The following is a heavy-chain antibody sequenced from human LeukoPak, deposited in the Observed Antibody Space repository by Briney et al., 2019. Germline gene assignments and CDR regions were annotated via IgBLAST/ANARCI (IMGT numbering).Heavy chain of an antibody. CDR1: GVSISSSNSY. D-gene: IGHD6-19*01. CDR2: IYYSGNT. J-gene: IGHJ4*02. V-gene: IGHV4-39*07. CDR3: ARGGWYVFDY. Sequence: PSETLSLTCTVSGVSISSSNSYWGWIRQPPGKGLEWIGSIYYSGNTYYNASLKSQVSISIDTSKNQFSLKLSSVTAADTAVYYCARGGWYVFDYWGQGTLLTVSS.